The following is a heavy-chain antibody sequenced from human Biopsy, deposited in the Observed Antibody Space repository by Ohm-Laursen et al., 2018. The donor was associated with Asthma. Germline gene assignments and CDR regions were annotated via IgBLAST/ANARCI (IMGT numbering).Heavy chain of an antibody. D-gene: IGHD3-10*01. CDR2: ISVYNGNT. J-gene: IGHJ6*02. CDR3: ARAVDYSHYYGIDV. Sequence: AASVKVSCKTSGYTFNSAGITWVRQAPGQGLEWMGWISVYNGNTKVAQKLQDRVTMITDTSTSTAHMELRSLRSGDTAVYFCARAVDYSHYYGIDVWGQGTTVTVS. V-gene: IGHV1-18*01. CDR1: GYTFNSAG.